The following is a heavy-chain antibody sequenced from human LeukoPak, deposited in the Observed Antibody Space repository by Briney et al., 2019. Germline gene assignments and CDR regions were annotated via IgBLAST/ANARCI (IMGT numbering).Heavy chain of an antibody. D-gene: IGHD5-24*01. J-gene: IGHJ4*02. CDR1: GYTFTGHF. CDR3: ARDFGDGYNFLFDY. V-gene: IGHV1-2*02. CDR2: INPNSGGT. Sequence: ASLKVSCKASGYTFTGHFMHWVRQAPGQGLEWMGWINPNSGGTNYAQKFQGRVTMTRDTSISTAYMELSRLRSDDTAVYYCARDFGDGYNFLFDYWGQGTLVTVSS.